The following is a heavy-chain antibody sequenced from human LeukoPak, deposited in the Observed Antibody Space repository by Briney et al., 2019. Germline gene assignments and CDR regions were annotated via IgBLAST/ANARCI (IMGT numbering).Heavy chain of an antibody. Sequence: GGSLRLSCAASGFTFSSYAMSWVRQAPGKGLEWVSAISGSGGSTYYADSVKGRFTISRDNSKNTLYLQMNSLRAEDTAVYYCARVVLSRWLQPELIDYWGQGTLVTVSS. J-gene: IGHJ4*02. D-gene: IGHD5-24*01. CDR3: ARVVLSRWLQPELIDY. CDR2: ISGSGGST. V-gene: IGHV3-23*01. CDR1: GFTFSSYA.